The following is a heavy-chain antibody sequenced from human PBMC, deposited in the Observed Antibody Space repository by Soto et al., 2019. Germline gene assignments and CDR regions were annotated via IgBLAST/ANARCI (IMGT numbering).Heavy chain of an antibody. CDR3: ASHVVASVDDAFDI. D-gene: IGHD2-21*01. J-gene: IGHJ3*02. CDR2: ISYSGST. V-gene: IGHV4-39*01. Sequence: QLQLQESGPGLVRPSETLSLTCTVSGGSISSSTYYWGWIRQSPGKGLEWIGSISYSGSTYYNPSRKSRVPVSVDTSKIQFSLKLSAVTAADTSVYYCASHVVASVDDAFDIWGQGTMVTVSS. CDR1: GGSISSSTYY.